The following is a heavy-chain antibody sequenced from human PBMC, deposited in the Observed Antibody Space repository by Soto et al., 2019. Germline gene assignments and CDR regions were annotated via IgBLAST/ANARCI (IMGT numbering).Heavy chain of an antibody. J-gene: IGHJ6*02. CDR1: GDSVSTNSAA. D-gene: IGHD3-3*01. CDR3: ARIAVGFLEWLSRPKNYYYYDMDV. Sequence: SPTLSLTCAISGDSVSTNSAAWSWIRQSPSRGLEWLGRTYYRSKWHNDYAISVKSRITINPDTSKNEFSLQLNSVTPEDTAVYYCARIAVGFLEWLSRPKNYYYYDMDVWGQGTTVTVSS. V-gene: IGHV6-1*01. CDR2: TYYRSKWHN.